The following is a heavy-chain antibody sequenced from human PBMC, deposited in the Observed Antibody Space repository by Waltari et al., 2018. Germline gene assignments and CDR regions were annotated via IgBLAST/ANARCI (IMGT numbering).Heavy chain of an antibody. CDR1: GYTFTDHS. J-gene: IGHJ1*01. CDR2: VDPEDGET. D-gene: IGHD2-2*01. V-gene: IGHV1-69-2*01. Sequence: EVQLVQSGAEVKKPGPTVKIPCKVSGYTFTDHSITWGTPAPGKGLEWMGLVDPEDGETIYAEKFQGRVTITADTSTDTAYMELSSLRSEDTAVYYCARGPVPAAILYFQHWGQGTLVTVSS. CDR3: ARGPVPAAILYFQH.